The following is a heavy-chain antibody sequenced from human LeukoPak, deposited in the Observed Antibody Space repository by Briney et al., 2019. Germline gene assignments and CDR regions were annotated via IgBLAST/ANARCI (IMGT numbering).Heavy chain of an antibody. CDR3: ATKANYDFWSGYYTDY. CDR2: FDPEDGET. CDR1: GYTLTELS. V-gene: IGHV1-24*01. J-gene: IGHJ4*02. D-gene: IGHD3-3*01. Sequence: VASVKVSCKVSGYTLTELSMHWVRQAPGKGLEWMGGFDPEDGETIYAQKFQGRVTMTEDTPTDTAYMELSSLRSEDTAVYYCATKANYDFWSGYYTDYWGQGTLVTVSS.